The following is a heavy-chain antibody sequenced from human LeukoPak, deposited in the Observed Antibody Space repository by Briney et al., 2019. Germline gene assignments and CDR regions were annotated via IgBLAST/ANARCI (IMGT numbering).Heavy chain of an antibody. CDR1: GGAFSSYA. V-gene: IGHV1-69*13. CDR3: ASGRGNEVFDY. Sequence: SVKVSCKASGGAFSSYAISWVRQAPGQGLEWMGGIIPIFGTANYAQKFQGRVTITADESTSTAYMELSSLRSEDTAVYYCASGRGNEVFDYWGQGTLVTVSS. J-gene: IGHJ4*02. D-gene: IGHD1-1*01. CDR2: IIPIFGTA.